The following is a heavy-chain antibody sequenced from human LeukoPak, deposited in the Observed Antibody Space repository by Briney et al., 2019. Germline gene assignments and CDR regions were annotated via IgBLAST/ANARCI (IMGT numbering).Heavy chain of an antibody. D-gene: IGHD3-10*01. CDR3: ARDAGAYYYYYYMDV. V-gene: IGHV3-48*03. Sequence: GGSLRLSCAASGFTFSSYEMNWVRQAPGKGLEWVSYISSSGSTIHYADSVKGRFTISRDNAKNSLYLQMNSLRAEDTAVYYCARDAGAYYYYYYMDVWGKGTTVTVSS. CDR1: GFTFSSYE. J-gene: IGHJ6*03. CDR2: ISSSGSTI.